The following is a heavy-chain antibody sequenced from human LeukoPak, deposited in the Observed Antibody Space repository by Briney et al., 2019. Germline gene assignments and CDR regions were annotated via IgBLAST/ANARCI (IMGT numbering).Heavy chain of an antibody. CDR1: GYTFTGYY. CDR3: ARAGSTTIFGVVDPFDY. V-gene: IGHV1-2*02. D-gene: IGHD3-3*01. CDR2: INPSSGGT. Sequence: ASVKVSCKASGYTFTGYYIHWVRQAPGQGLEWMGWINPSSGGTNYAQKFQGRVTMTRDTSISTAYMELSRLRSDDTALYYCARAGSTTIFGVVDPFDYWGQGTLVTVSS. J-gene: IGHJ4*02.